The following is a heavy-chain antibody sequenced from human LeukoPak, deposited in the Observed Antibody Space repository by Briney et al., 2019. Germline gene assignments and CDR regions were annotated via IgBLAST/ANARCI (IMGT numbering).Heavy chain of an antibody. D-gene: IGHD3-22*01. CDR2: IHYSGTT. CDR1: GGSISSGDYY. CDR3: ARKRYDDPYFFDY. V-gene: IGHV4-30-4*01. J-gene: IGHJ4*02. Sequence: SETLSLTCTVSGGSISSGDYYWSWIRQPPGNGLEWIGYIHYSGTTYYNPSLKSRVSISVDTSKNQFSLNLNSVTAAGTAVYYCARKRYDDPYFFDYWGQGTLVTVSS.